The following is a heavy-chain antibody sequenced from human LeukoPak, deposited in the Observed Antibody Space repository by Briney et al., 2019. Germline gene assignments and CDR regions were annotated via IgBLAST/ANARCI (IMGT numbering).Heavy chain of an antibody. CDR1: GGSFSGYY. CDR2: INHSGST. CDR3: ARGLIRATSSGWYRY. V-gene: IGHV4-34*01. Sequence: SETLSLTWAVYGGSFSGYYWSWIRQPPGKGLEWIGEINHSGSTNYNPSLKSRVTISVDTSKNQFSLKLSSVTAADTAVYYCARGLIRATSSGWYRYWGQGTLVTVSS. D-gene: IGHD6-19*01. J-gene: IGHJ4*02.